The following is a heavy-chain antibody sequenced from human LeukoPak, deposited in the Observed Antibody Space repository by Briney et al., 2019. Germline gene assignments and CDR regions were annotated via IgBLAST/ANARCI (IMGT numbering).Heavy chain of an antibody. D-gene: IGHD3-22*01. CDR3: ASSPSGYWWNFDC. V-gene: IGHV4-39*01. J-gene: IGHJ4*02. CDR2: IYYSGST. CDR1: GGSISSSSYY. Sequence: PSETLSLTCTVSGGSISSSSYYWGWIRQPPGEGLEWIGSIYYSGSTYNNPSLKSRVTISVDTTKNQFSLKLTSVTAADTAVYYCASSPSGYWWNFDCWGQGTLVTVSS.